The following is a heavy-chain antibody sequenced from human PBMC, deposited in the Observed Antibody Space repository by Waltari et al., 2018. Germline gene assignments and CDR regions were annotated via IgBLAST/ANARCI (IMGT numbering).Heavy chain of an antibody. CDR3: ARDYYYDSSGYYGY. D-gene: IGHD3-22*01. J-gene: IGHJ4*02. Sequence: QVQLVQSGAEVKKPGASVKVSCKVSGYTLTELSMHWVRQAPGKGLEWMGGFDPEDGETIYAQKFQGRVTISRDNSKNTLYLQMNSLRAEDTAVYYCARDYYYDSSGYYGYWGQGTLVTVSS. CDR2: FDPEDGET. V-gene: IGHV1-24*01. CDR1: GYTLTELS.